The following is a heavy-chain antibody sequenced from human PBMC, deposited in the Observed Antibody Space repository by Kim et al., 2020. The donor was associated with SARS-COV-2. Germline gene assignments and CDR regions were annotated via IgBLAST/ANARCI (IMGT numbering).Heavy chain of an antibody. V-gene: IGHV3-33*05. CDR1: GFTFSSYG. J-gene: IGHJ4*02. Sequence: GGSLRLSCAASGFTFSSYGMHWVRQAPGKGLEWVAVISYDGSNKYYADSVKGRFTISRDNSKNTLYLQMNSLRAEDTAVYYCARVGGVLATEGYWGQGTLVTVSS. CDR3: ARVGGVLATEGY. CDR2: ISYDGSNK. D-gene: IGHD3-16*01.